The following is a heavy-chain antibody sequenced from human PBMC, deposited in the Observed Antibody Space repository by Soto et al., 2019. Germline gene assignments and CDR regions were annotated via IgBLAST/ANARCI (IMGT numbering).Heavy chain of an antibody. CDR2: ISGYSGNT. CDR1: GYTFSNYG. Sequence: QVRLVQSGGEVKKPGASVKVSCKASGYTFSNYGMSWVRQAPGQGLEWMGWISGYSGNTNYTQKFQDRVTMTTGTSTTTAYMELRSLRSDDTAVYYCARLIGGYDWCRDHWGQGTLVTVSS. D-gene: IGHD5-12*01. CDR3: ARLIGGYDWCRDH. J-gene: IGHJ4*02. V-gene: IGHV1-18*01.